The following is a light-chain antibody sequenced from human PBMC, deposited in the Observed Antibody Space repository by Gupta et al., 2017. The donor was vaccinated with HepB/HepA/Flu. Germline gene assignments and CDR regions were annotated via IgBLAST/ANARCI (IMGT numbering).Light chain of an antibody. J-gene: IGKJ5*01. CDR1: QDIVNY. V-gene: IGKV1-39*01. CDR3: QENYHTLT. CDR2: GAS. Sequence: DIQMTQSPSSLSASVGDRVTITCRASQDIVNYVNWYQQKPGKAPKLLIYGASSLKSGVPSRFSGSGSGIDFTLTSTSLQLEDVATYFWQENYHTLTFGRGTRL.